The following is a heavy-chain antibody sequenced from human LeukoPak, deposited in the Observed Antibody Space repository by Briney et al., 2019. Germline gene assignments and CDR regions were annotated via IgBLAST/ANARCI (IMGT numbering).Heavy chain of an antibody. CDR1: GYTFTGYY. Sequence: ASVKVSCKASGYTFTGYYMHWVRQAPGQGLEWMGRINPNSGGTNYAQKFQGRVTMTRDTSISTAYMELSRLRSDDTAVYYCAREGQDSSWYGAFDIWGQGTMVTVSS. D-gene: IGHD6-13*01. CDR3: AREGQDSSWYGAFDI. V-gene: IGHV1-2*06. CDR2: INPNSGGT. J-gene: IGHJ3*02.